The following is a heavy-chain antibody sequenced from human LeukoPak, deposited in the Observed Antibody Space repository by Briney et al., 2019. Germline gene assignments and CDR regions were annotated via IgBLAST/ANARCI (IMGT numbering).Heavy chain of an antibody. Sequence: ASVKVSCKASGYTFTSYGITWVRQAPGQGLEWMGWISGYNGNTNYAQKFQGRVTMTTDTSTSTVYMELRSLRSDDTAVYYCARDDNYGSGQPDDWGQGALVTVSS. V-gene: IGHV1-18*01. CDR3: ARDDNYGSGQPDD. CDR1: GYTFTSYG. D-gene: IGHD3-10*01. J-gene: IGHJ4*02. CDR2: ISGYNGNT.